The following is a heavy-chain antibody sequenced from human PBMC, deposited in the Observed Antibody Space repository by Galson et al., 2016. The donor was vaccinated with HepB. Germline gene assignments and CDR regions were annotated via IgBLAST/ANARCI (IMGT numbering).Heavy chain of an antibody. V-gene: IGHV3-48*03. D-gene: IGHD4-17*01. Sequence: SLRLSCAASGFTFSSFEMNWVRQAPGKGLEWLSYISSSGTTIYHADSVKGRFTISRDNARNSLYLQMNSLRVEDTAVYYCARDLVYPGDYGKYYYYGMDVWGQGTTVTVSS. CDR3: ARDLVYPGDYGKYYYYGMDV. CDR2: ISSSGTTI. J-gene: IGHJ6*02. CDR1: GFTFSSFE.